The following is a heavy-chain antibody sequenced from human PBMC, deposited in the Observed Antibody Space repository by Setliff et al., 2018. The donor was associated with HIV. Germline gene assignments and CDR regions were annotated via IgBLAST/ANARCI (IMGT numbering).Heavy chain of an antibody. Sequence: SETLSLTCDVSGGSISSNGWSGVRQAPGKGLEWIGEIYHSGSTHYTPSLQSRVTISVDKSKSQFSLKLNSVTAADTAVYYCGGNGYYSIDYWGQGTLVTVSS. D-gene: IGHD3-22*01. J-gene: IGHJ4*02. CDR1: GGSISSNG. V-gene: IGHV4-4*02. CDR3: GGNGYYSIDY. CDR2: IYHSGST.